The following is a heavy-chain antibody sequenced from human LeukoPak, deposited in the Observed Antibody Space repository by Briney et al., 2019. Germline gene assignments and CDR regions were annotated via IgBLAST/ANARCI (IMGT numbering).Heavy chain of an antibody. Sequence: PGGSLRLSCAASGFIFSNYAMHWVRQAPGKGLEWVAAISYDGPNTYYVDSVKGRFTISRDNSRNTLYLQMSSLRAEDTAVYYCASPGIAAAGTLDYWGQGTLVTVSS. V-gene: IGHV3-30*15. J-gene: IGHJ4*02. D-gene: IGHD6-13*01. CDR2: ISYDGPNT. CDR3: ASPGIAAAGTLDY. CDR1: GFIFSNYA.